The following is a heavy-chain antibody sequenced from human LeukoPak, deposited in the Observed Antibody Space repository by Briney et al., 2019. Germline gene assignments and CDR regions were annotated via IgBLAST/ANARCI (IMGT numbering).Heavy chain of an antibody. D-gene: IGHD3-10*01. Sequence: PGGSLRLSCVVSGATFNSNYMSWVRQAPGKGLEWVSVIYSGGSTYYSESVKGRFTISRDISKNTLYLQMNDLRAEDTAVYYCARDFSGYWGQGTLVTVSS. CDR3: ARDFSGY. V-gene: IGHV3-66*01. CDR2: IYSGGST. CDR1: GATFNSNY. J-gene: IGHJ4*01.